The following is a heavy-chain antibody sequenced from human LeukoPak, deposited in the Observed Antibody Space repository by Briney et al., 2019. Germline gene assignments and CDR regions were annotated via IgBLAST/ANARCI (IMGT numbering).Heavy chain of an antibody. D-gene: IGHD4-17*01. CDR2: IQYSGST. CDR3: ARLVPAYGDYKPYLNFDY. CDR1: GGSFTGDY. V-gene: IGHV4-59*01. J-gene: IGHJ4*02. Sequence: SETLSVTYARLGGSFTGDYWDWLGDPPGKAVLWLGYIQYSGSTDYNPSLKSRVTTSVDTAKYHISLKLSSVTAADTAVYYCARLVPAYGDYKPYLNFDYWGQGTLVTVSS.